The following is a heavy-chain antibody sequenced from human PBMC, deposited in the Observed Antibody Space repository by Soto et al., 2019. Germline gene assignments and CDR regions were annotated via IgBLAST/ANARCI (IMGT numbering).Heavy chain of an antibody. CDR3: ARAPYDSSGYYFSAFDI. CDR1: GFTVSSNY. V-gene: IGHV3-53*01. CDR2: IYSGGST. Sequence: LRLSCAASGFTVSSNYMSWVRQAPGKGLEWVSVIYSGGSTYYADSVKGRFTISRDNSKNTLYLQMNSLRAEDTAVYYCARAPYDSSGYYFSAFDIWGQGTMVTVSS. J-gene: IGHJ3*02. D-gene: IGHD3-22*01.